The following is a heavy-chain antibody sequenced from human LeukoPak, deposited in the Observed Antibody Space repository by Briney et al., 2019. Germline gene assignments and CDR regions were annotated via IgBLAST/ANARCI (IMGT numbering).Heavy chain of an antibody. D-gene: IGHD3-3*01. V-gene: IGHV3-15*01. CDR3: AKDQAIFGGRLYYFDY. CDR2: IKSNSDGGTT. CDR1: GLTFTNAW. J-gene: IGHJ4*02. Sequence: GGSLRLSCAASGLTFTNAWMNWVRQAPGKGLEWVGRIKSNSDGGTTDYAAPVRGRFTISRDDSKNTLYLQMNSLRAEDTAVYYCAKDQAIFGGRLYYFDYWGQGTLVTVSS.